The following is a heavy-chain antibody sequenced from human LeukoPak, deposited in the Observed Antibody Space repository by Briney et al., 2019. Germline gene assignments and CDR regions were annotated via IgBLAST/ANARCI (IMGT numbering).Heavy chain of an antibody. CDR3: AREERPKLSFDP. CDR1: GGSISSGSYY. Sequence: ASETLSLTCTVSGGSISSGSYYWSWIRQPAGKGLEWIGRIYTSGSTNYNPPLKSRVTISVDTSKNQFSLKLSSVTAADTAVYYCAREERPKLSFDPWGQGTLVTVSS. J-gene: IGHJ5*02. V-gene: IGHV4-61*02. D-gene: IGHD1-1*01. CDR2: IYTSGST.